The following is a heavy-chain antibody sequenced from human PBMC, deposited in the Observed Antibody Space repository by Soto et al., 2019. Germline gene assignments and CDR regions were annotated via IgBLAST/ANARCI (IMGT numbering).Heavy chain of an antibody. V-gene: IGHV1-3*01. Sequence: QVQLVQSGAEVKKPGASVKVSCKASGYTFTSYAMHWVRQAPGQRLEWMGWINAGNGNTKYSQKFQGRVTITRDTSASTAYMELSSLRSEDTAVYYCARGYSSSSLFGYGMDVWGQGTTVTVSS. J-gene: IGHJ6*02. D-gene: IGHD6-6*01. CDR3: ARGYSSSSLFGYGMDV. CDR1: GYTFTSYA. CDR2: INAGNGNT.